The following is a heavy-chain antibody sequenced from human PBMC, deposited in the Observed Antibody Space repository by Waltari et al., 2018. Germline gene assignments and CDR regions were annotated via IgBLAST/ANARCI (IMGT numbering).Heavy chain of an antibody. CDR2: IYYSGST. Sequence: QVQLQESGPGLVKPSETLSLTCTVSGGSISSHYWSWIRQPPGKGLEWIGYIYYSGSTNYNPSLKSRVTISVDTSKNQFSLKLSAVTAADTAVYYCARGCGILTGSVYPYFDYWGQGTLVTVSS. CDR3: ARGCGILTGSVYPYFDY. D-gene: IGHD3-9*01. J-gene: IGHJ4*02. CDR1: GGSISSHY. V-gene: IGHV4-59*11.